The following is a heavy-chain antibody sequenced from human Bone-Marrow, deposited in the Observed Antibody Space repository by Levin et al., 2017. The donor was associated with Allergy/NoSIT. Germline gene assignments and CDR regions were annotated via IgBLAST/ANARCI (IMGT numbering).Heavy chain of an antibody. CDR1: GFTVSSHY. D-gene: IGHD6-13*01. V-gene: IGHV3-66*02. Sequence: PGGSLRLSCAVSGFTVSSHYMSWVRQAPGKGLEWVSIIYSGGSTYYADSVKGRFTISRDISKNTLYLQMNSLRVEDTAMYYCARDPEGIAAPPTTFWGQGTLVTVSS. CDR2: IYSGGST. CDR3: ARDPEGIAAPPTTF. J-gene: IGHJ4*02.